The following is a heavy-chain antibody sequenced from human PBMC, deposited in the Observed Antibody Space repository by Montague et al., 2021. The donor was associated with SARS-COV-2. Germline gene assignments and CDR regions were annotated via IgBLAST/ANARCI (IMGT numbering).Heavy chain of an antibody. CDR3: AAATYGSIAY. V-gene: IGHV3-9*01. Sequence: SLRLSCAASGFTFPDYAMHWVRQAPGKGLEWVSGINWNGNSRGYAVSVKGRFTISRDNAANSLFLHMSSLRPEYTALYYCAAATYGSIAYWGQGNLVTVSS. CDR2: INWNGNSR. CDR1: GFTFPDYA. D-gene: IGHD3-10*01. J-gene: IGHJ4*02.